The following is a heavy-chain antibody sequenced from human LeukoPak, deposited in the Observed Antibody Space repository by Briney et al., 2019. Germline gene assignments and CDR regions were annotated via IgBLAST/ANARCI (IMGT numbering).Heavy chain of an antibody. CDR2: MNPNSGNT. Sequence: ASVKVSCKASGYTFTSYDINWVRQATGQGLERMGRMNPNSGNTGYAQEFQGRVTMTRNTSISTAYMELSSLRSEDTAVYYCARFLSDAFDIWGQGTMVTVSS. D-gene: IGHD2/OR15-2a*01. V-gene: IGHV1-8*01. J-gene: IGHJ3*02. CDR3: ARFLSDAFDI. CDR1: GYTFTSYD.